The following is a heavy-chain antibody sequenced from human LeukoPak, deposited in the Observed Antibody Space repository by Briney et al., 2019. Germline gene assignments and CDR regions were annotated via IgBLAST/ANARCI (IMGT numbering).Heavy chain of an antibody. CDR2: ISASGGST. CDR1: GFTFSSSA. J-gene: IGHJ4*02. CDR3: AKQLCSGGSCYPPADFDY. D-gene: IGHD2-15*01. V-gene: IGHV3-23*01. Sequence: PGGSLRLSCAASGFTFSSSAMSWVRQVPGKGLEWVSGISASGGSTSYADSVRGRFTISRDNSKNTLYVQMNSLRDEDTAVYYCAKQLCSGGSCYPPADFDYWGQGTLVTVSS.